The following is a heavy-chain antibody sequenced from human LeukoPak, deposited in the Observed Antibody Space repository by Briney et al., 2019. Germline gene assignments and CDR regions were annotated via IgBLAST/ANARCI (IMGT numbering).Heavy chain of an antibody. CDR3: ARVLGGNFDY. J-gene: IGHJ4*02. Sequence: PGGSLRLSCAASGFTFSSYGMHWVRQAPGKGLEWVSVIYSGGSTYYADSVKGRFTISRDNSKNTLYLQMNSLRAEDTAVYYCARVLGGNFDYWGQGTLVTVSS. D-gene: IGHD1-26*01. CDR2: IYSGGST. CDR1: GFTFSSYG. V-gene: IGHV3-66*01.